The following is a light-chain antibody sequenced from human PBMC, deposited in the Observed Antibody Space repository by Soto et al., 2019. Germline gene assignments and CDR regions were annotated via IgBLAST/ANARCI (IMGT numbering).Light chain of an antibody. CDR2: AAS. J-gene: IGKJ4*01. CDR1: QGISSH. V-gene: IGKV1-8*01. CDR3: QQYYSYPLT. Sequence: ALRMTQSPSSFSASTGDRVTITCRASQGISSHLAWYQQKPGKAPKLLIYAASTLLSGVPSRFSGSGSGTDFTLTISCLQSEDFATYYCQQYYSYPLTFGGGTKVEIK.